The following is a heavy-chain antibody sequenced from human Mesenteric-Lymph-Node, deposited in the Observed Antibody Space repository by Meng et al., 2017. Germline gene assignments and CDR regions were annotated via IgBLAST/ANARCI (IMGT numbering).Heavy chain of an antibody. D-gene: IGHD3-22*01. Sequence: QGRLPASGPGLVKPFQTLSLTCAVSGGSISSTNWWGWIRQPPGKGLEWIGYIYYSGSTFYNPSLKSRVTMSVDTSKNQFSLNLNSVTAVDTAVYYCARNVPGTSAYYDWGQGTLVTVSS. V-gene: IGHV4-28*02. CDR2: IYYSGST. J-gene: IGHJ4*02. CDR1: GGSISSTNW. CDR3: ARNVPGTSAYYD.